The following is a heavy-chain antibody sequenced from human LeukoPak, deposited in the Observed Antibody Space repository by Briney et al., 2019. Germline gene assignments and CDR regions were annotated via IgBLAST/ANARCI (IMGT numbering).Heavy chain of an antibody. CDR3: ARDGVGNWFDP. J-gene: IGHJ5*02. Sequence: SETLSLTCTVSGGSVSSGSYYWSWIRQPPGKGLEWIGYIYYSGSTNYNPSLKRRVTISVDTSKNQFSLKLSSVTAADTAVYYCARDGVGNWFDPWGQGTLVTVSS. CDR2: IYYSGST. CDR1: GGSVSSGSYY. D-gene: IGHD1-26*01. V-gene: IGHV4-61*01.